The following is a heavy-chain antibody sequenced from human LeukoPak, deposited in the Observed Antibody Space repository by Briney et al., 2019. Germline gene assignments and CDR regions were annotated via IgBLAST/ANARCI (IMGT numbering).Heavy chain of an antibody. V-gene: IGHV1-2*04. Sequence: GASVKVSCKASGYTFTSNYIHWVRQAPGQGLEWMGMVYPRDGSTSYAQKFQGWVTMTRDTSISTAYMELSRLRSDDTAVYYCARGTSLDTAEIPEYYFDYWGQGTLVTVSS. CDR3: ARGTSLDTAEIPEYYFDY. CDR2: VYPRDGST. CDR1: GYTFTSNY. D-gene: IGHD5-18*01. J-gene: IGHJ4*02.